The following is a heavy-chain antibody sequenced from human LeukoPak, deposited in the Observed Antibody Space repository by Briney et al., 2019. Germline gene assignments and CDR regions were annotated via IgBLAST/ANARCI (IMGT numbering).Heavy chain of an antibody. Sequence: GGSLRLSCAASGFSFRTNSMNWVRQVPGKGLEWISYISSNSATTYYADSVKGRFTISRDNAKNSLYLHMNSLRADDTAVYYCARDTRSLIDYWGQGTLVTVSS. J-gene: IGHJ4*02. V-gene: IGHV3-48*01. CDR1: GFSFRTNS. D-gene: IGHD1-26*01. CDR2: ISSNSATT. CDR3: ARDTRSLIDY.